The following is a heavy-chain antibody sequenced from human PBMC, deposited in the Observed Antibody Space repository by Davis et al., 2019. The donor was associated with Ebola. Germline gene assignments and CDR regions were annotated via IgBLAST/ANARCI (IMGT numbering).Heavy chain of an antibody. D-gene: IGHD3-22*01. J-gene: IGHJ4*02. CDR1: GDSVSSNTAA. Sequence: QTLSLTCAISGDSVSSNTAAWNWIRQSPSRGLERLGRTYYRSKWFVDYAVSVKSRMTINSDTSKNQFTLQLSSVTPEDTAVYYCARDPPYDQGYDYWGQGILVTVSS. V-gene: IGHV6-1*01. CDR3: ARDPPYDQGYDY. CDR2: TYYRSKWFV.